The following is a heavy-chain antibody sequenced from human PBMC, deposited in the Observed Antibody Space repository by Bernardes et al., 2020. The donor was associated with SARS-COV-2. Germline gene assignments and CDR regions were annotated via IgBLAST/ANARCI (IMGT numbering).Heavy chain of an antibody. CDR3: ARELYSSSSYFDY. J-gene: IGHJ4*02. V-gene: IGHV3-66*01. Sequence: GGSLRLSCAASGFTVSRNYMSWVRQAPGKGLEWVSVIYSGGSTYYADSVKGRFTISRDNSKNTLYLQMNSLRAEDTAVYYCARELYSSSSYFDYWGQGTLVTVSS. D-gene: IGHD6-6*01. CDR2: IYSGGST. CDR1: GFTVSRNY.